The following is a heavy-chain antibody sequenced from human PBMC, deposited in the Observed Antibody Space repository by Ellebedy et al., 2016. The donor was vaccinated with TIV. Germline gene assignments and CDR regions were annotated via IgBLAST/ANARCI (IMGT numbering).Heavy chain of an antibody. D-gene: IGHD4-11*01. CDR3: ARDNYLGFGKSFHFDH. Sequence: ASVKVSCKASGYTFTAYHIHWVRQAPGQGLEWMGWMNPNSGDINYGQKFQGRVTMTRDTSISTAYMELSSLTSDDTAVYYCARDNYLGFGKSFHFDHWGQGTPVTVSS. V-gene: IGHV1-2*02. CDR2: MNPNSGDI. J-gene: IGHJ4*02. CDR1: GYTFTAYH.